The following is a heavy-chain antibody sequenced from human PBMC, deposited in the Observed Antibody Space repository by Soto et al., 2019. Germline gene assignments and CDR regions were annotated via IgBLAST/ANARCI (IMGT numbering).Heavy chain of an antibody. CDR2: INPNNGGT. D-gene: IGHD4-17*01. CDR3: ARDPGPYGDYSY. CDR1: GYTFTGFY. V-gene: IGHV1-2*02. J-gene: IGHJ1*01. Sequence: GASVKVSCKAFGYTFTGFYMHWVRQAPGQGLEWMGWINPNNGGTTYVQQCQDRVTMTRDTSITTAYMELSVLRSDDTAVYYCARDPGPYGDYSYWGQGTMVTVSS.